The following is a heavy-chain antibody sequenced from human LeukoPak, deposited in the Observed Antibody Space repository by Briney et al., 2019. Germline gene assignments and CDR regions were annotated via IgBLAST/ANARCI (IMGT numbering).Heavy chain of an antibody. Sequence: ASVKVSYKASGYTFTGYYMHWVRQAPGQGLEWMGWINPNSGGTNYAQKFQGRVTMTRDTSISTAYMELSRLRSDDTAVYYCASSIAAAGTSGFDYWGQGTLVTVSS. V-gene: IGHV1-2*02. J-gene: IGHJ4*02. CDR1: GYTFTGYY. D-gene: IGHD6-13*01. CDR3: ASSIAAAGTSGFDY. CDR2: INPNSGGT.